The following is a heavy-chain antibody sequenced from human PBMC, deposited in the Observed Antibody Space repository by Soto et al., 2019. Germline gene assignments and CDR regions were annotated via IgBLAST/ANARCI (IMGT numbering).Heavy chain of an antibody. CDR2: ISAYNGNT. Sequence: GASVKVSCKASGYTLSSYGISWVRQAPAQGLEWMGWISAYNGNTNYAQKLQGRVTMTTDTSTSTAYMELRSLRSDDTAVYYCARGELSGYPLRGDAFDIWGQGTMVTVSS. D-gene: IGHD3-22*01. J-gene: IGHJ3*02. CDR1: GYTLSSYG. V-gene: IGHV1-18*01. CDR3: ARGELSGYPLRGDAFDI.